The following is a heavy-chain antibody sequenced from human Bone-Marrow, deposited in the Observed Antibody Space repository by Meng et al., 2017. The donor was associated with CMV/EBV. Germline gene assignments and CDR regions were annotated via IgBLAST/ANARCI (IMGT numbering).Heavy chain of an antibody. D-gene: IGHD4-11*01. CDR1: GGSFSGYY. CDR3: ARGYSNYRYYYGMDV. V-gene: IGHV4-34*01. Sequence: SETLSLTCAVYGGSFSGYYWSWIRQPPGKGLEWIGEINHSGSTNYNPSLKGRVTISVDTSKNQFSLKLSSVTAADTAVYYCARGYSNYRYYYGMDVWGQGTTVTVSS. J-gene: IGHJ6*02. CDR2: INHSGST.